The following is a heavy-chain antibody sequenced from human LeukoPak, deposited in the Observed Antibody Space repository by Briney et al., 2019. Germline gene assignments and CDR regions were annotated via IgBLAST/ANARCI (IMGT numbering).Heavy chain of an antibody. J-gene: IGHJ6*02. CDR3: ARVRTIAAAYYYYGMDV. D-gene: IGHD6-13*01. Sequence: PGGPLRLSCAASGFTFSSYGMHWVRQAPGKGLEWVAVIWYDGSNKYYVDSVKGRFTISRDNSKNTLYLQMNSLRAEDTAVYYCARVRTIAAAYYYYGMDVWGQGTTVTVSS. CDR2: IWYDGSNK. CDR1: GFTFSSYG. V-gene: IGHV3-33*01.